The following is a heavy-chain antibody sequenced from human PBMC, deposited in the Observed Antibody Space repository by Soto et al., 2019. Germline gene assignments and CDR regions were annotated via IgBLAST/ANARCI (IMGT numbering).Heavy chain of an antibody. D-gene: IGHD2-15*01. Sequence: QITLKESGPPLVKPTQTLTLTCTFSGFSLSTSGVGVAWIRQPPGKALEWLALIYWDDDKRYRPSLESRLTITKDTAKNQVVLTMTTIDSVDTATYYCAYLPCSGGSCYWFSFSGMDVWGQATTVTVSS. V-gene: IGHV2-5*02. J-gene: IGHJ6*02. CDR1: GFSLSTSGVG. CDR2: IYWDDDK. CDR3: AYLPCSGGSCYWFSFSGMDV.